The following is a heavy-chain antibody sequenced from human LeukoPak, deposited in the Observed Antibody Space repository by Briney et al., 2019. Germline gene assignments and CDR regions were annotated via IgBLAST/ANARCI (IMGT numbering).Heavy chain of an antibody. J-gene: IGHJ4*02. Sequence: GASVKVSCKASRFTFSSPTVQWVRQARGQRLEWIGWIVVGSGYTNYAQKFQERVTFTGDMSTGTVYMELSSLRAEDTAVYYCARDKQVGATYFDYWGQGTLVTVSS. CDR2: IVVGSGYT. CDR1: RFTFSSPT. CDR3: ARDKQVGATYFDY. D-gene: IGHD1-26*01. V-gene: IGHV1-58*01.